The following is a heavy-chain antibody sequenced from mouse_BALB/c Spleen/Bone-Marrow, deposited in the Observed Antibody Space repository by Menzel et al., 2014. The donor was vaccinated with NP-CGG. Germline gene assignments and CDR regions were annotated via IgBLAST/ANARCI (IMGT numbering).Heavy chain of an antibody. CDR3: ARSEGGRRGLFDY. J-gene: IGHJ2*01. V-gene: IGHV5-6*01. CDR1: GFTFSSYG. CDR2: ISRGGSYT. Sequence: EVKLVESGGDLVKPGGSLKLSCAASGFTFSSYGMSWVRQTPDKRLEWVATISRGGSYTYYPDSAKGRFTISRDNAKSTLYLQMSSLKSEDTAMYYCARSEGGRRGLFDYWGQGTTPTVSS.